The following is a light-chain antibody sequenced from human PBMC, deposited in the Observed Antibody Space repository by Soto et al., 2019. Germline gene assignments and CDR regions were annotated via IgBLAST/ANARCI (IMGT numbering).Light chain of an antibody. CDR3: AAWDDSLNAVV. V-gene: IGLV2-14*01. Sequence: QSGLTQPASVSGSPGQSITISCNGSSRDIGTYKYVSWYQQRPDKAPRLMIYEVVNRPSGISDRFSGSKSGNTASLTISGLRSEDEADFYCAAWDDSLNAVVFGGGTKLTVL. CDR2: EVV. CDR1: SRDIGTYKY. J-gene: IGLJ2*01.